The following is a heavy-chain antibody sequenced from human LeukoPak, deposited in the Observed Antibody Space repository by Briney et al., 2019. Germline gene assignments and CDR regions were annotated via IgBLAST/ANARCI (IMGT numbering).Heavy chain of an antibody. D-gene: IGHD2-15*01. Sequence: SETLSLTCTVSGVPMSSYFWSWIRQPPGKGLEWIGYTYHSGSSHYKPSLKSRVTISVDTSKNQFSLKLSSVTAADTAVYYCARTPAHSDFWGQGTLVTVSS. CDR1: GVPMSSYF. CDR2: TYHSGSS. V-gene: IGHV4-59*12. J-gene: IGHJ4*02. CDR3: ARTPAHSDF.